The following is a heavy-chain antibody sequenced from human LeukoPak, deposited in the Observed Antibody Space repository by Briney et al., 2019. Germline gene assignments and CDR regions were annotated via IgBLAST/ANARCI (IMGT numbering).Heavy chain of an antibody. CDR3: VKDKVGDSSGQGPFDY. CDR1: GFTFSSYA. V-gene: IGHV3-64D*06. J-gene: IGHJ4*02. Sequence: SGGSLRLSCSASGFTFSSYAMHWVRQAPGKGLEYVSAISGNGGSTYYADSVKGRFTISRDNSKNTLYLQMSSLRAEDTAVYYCVKDKVGDSSGQGPFDYWGQGTLVTVSS. D-gene: IGHD3-22*01. CDR2: ISGNGGST.